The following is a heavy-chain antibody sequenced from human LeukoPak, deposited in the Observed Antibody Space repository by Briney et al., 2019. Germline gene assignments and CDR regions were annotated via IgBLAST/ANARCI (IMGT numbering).Heavy chain of an antibody. CDR1: GFTFDDYG. V-gene: IGHV3-20*04. D-gene: IGHD6-13*01. J-gene: IGHJ4*02. CDR3: ARDDYSSSWYYVDY. CDR2: INWNGDST. Sequence: PGGSLRLSCAASGFTFDDYGMSWVRQAPGKGLEWVSGINWNGDSTVYADSVKGRFTISRDKNKNYLYMKMNSLRAEDTALYYCARDDYSSSWYYVDYWGQGTLVTVSS.